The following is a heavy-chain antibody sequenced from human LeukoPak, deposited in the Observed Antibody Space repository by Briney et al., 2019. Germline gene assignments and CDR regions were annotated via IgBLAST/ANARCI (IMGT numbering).Heavy chain of an antibody. CDR3: ARDRLLLWFGELSNYYYYGMDV. D-gene: IGHD3-10*01. Sequence: PGGSLRLSCAAPGFTFSSYEMNWVRQAPGKGLEWVSYISSSGSTIYYADSVKGRFTISRDNAKNSLYLQMNSLRAEDMAVYYCARDRLLLWFGELSNYYYYGMDVWGKGTTVTVSS. J-gene: IGHJ6*04. CDR2: ISSSGSTI. CDR1: GFTFSSYE. V-gene: IGHV3-48*03.